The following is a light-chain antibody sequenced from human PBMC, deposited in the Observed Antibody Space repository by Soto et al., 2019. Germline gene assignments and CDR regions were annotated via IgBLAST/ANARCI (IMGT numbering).Light chain of an antibody. J-gene: IGLJ1*01. Sequence: QAVGTQPPSVSGAQGQRVTISCTGSSSNIGSTYDVQWYQQLPGTAPKLLIHGNTDRPSGVPDRFSGSKSGTSASLAITGLQADDEADYYCQSYDDSLSVHYVFGTGTKLTVL. CDR2: GNT. CDR1: SSNIGSTYD. CDR3: QSYDDSLSVHYV. V-gene: IGLV1-40*01.